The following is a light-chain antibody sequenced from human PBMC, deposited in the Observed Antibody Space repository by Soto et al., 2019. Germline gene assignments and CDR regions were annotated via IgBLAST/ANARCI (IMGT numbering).Light chain of an antibody. J-gene: IGLJ2*01. V-gene: IGLV2-14*02. CDR1: SSDVGSYKF. Sequence: QSALTQPASVSGSPGQSITISCTGTSSDVGSYKFVSWYQQYPGKAPKLMIYEGSKRPSGVSDRFSGSKSGNTASLTISGLQAEDEADYYCSSYTSSSVVFGGGTKLTVL. CDR2: EGS. CDR3: SSYTSSSVV.